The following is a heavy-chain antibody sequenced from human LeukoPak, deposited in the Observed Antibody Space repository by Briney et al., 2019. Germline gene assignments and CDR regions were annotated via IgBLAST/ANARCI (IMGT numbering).Heavy chain of an antibody. D-gene: IGHD3-3*01. J-gene: IGHJ5*02. V-gene: IGHV4-59*08. Sequence: PSETLSLTCTVSGGSISSYYWSWIRQPPGKGLEWIGYIYYSGSTNYNPSLKSRVTISVDTSKNQFSLKLSSVAAADTAVYYCARHLLQRATSGYYRGQFDPWGQGTLVTVSS. CDR2: IYYSGST. CDR3: ARHLLQRATSGYYRGQFDP. CDR1: GGSISSYY.